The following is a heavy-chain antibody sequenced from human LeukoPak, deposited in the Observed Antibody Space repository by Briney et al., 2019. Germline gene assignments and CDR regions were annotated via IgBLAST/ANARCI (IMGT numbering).Heavy chain of an antibody. CDR1: GFTFSSYG. CDR3: AKHQMYYDILTGAFDY. D-gene: IGHD3-9*01. V-gene: IGHV3-30*02. J-gene: IGHJ4*02. Sequence: EAGGSLRLSCAASGFTFSSYGMHWVRQAPGKGLEWVAFIRYDGSNKYYADSVKGRFTISRDNSKNTLYLQMNSLRAEDTAVYYCAKHQMYYDILTGAFDYWGQGTLVTVSS. CDR2: IRYDGSNK.